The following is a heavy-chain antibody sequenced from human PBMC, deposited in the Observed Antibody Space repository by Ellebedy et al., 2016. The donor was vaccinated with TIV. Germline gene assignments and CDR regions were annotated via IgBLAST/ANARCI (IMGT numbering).Heavy chain of an antibody. CDR2: IIPILGIA. V-gene: IGHV1-69*04. Sequence: AASVKVSCKASGGTFSSYAISWVRQAPGQGLEWMGRIIPILGIANYAQKFQGRVTITADKSTSTAYMELSSLRSEDTAVYYCARRLRCGGDCPDDAFDIWGQGTMVTVSS. J-gene: IGHJ3*02. D-gene: IGHD2-21*02. CDR3: ARRLRCGGDCPDDAFDI. CDR1: GGTFSSYA.